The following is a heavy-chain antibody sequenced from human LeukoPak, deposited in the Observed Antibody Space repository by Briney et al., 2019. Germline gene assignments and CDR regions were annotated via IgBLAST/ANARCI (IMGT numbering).Heavy chain of an antibody. J-gene: IGHJ4*02. CDR2: IYPRDGST. Sequence: ASVKVSCKASGYTFTSNYIHWVRQAPGQGLEWMGMIYPRDGSTSYAQNFQGRVTVTRDTSTTTVHMELRGLRSEDTAVYYCARDQEGFDYWGQGTVVTVSS. CDR1: GYTFTSNY. CDR3: ARDQEGFDY. V-gene: IGHV1-46*01.